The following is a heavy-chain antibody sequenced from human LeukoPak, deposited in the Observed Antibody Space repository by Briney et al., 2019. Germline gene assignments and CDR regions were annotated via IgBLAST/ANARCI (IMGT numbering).Heavy chain of an antibody. CDR2: IYYSGST. J-gene: IGHJ4*02. CDR1: GGSISSYY. CDR3: ARHVLLSYSYGYVRGNYYFDY. V-gene: IGHV4-59*05. Sequence: SETLSLTCTVSGGSISSYYWTWIRQPPGKGLEWIGSIYYSGSTYYNPSLKSRVTISVDTSKNQFSLKLSSVTAADTAVYYCARHVLLSYSYGYVRGNYYFDYWGQGTLVTVSS. D-gene: IGHD5-18*01.